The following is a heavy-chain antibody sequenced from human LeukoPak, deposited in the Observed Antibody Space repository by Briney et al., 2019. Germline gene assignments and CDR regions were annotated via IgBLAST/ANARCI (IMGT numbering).Heavy chain of an antibody. CDR3: ARPRRLFWSGDDAFDI. CDR2: IYFSGNT. J-gene: IGHJ3*02. CDR1: GGSISSSPYY. Sequence: SETLSLTCTVSGGSISSSPYYWAWIRQPPGKGLEWIGSIYFSGNTYYNPSLKSRVTISVDTSKNQFSLRLSSVTAADTAVYYCARPRRLFWSGDDAFDIWGQGTMVTVPS. V-gene: IGHV4-39*01. D-gene: IGHD3-3*01.